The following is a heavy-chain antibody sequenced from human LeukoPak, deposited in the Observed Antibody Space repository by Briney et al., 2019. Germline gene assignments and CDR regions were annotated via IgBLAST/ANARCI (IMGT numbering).Heavy chain of an antibody. D-gene: IGHD3-10*01. CDR1: GGTFSSYT. CDR3: ARVGAYYGVQIGVIDY. Sequence: GSSAKVSYKASGGTFSSYTISWVRQAPGQGLEWMGRIIPILGIANYAQKFQGRVTITADKSTSTAYMELSSLRSEDTAVYYCARVGAYYGVQIGVIDYWGQGTLVTVSS. CDR2: IIPILGIA. J-gene: IGHJ4*02. V-gene: IGHV1-69*02.